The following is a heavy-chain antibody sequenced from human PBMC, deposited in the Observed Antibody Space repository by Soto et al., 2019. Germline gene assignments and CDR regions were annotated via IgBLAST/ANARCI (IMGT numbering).Heavy chain of an antibody. V-gene: IGHV3-48*03. CDR2: ISSSGSTI. Sequence: PGKGLEWVSYISSSGSTIYYADSVKGRFTISRDNAKNSLYLQMNSLRAEDTAVYYCARDEYYYDSSGYPDAFDIWGQGTMVTVSS. J-gene: IGHJ3*02. CDR3: ARDEYYYDSSGYPDAFDI. D-gene: IGHD3-22*01.